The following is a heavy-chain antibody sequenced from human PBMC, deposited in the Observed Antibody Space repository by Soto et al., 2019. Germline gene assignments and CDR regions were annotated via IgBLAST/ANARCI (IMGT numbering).Heavy chain of an antibody. CDR1: GFTFSSYA. D-gene: IGHD3-3*01. CDR2: ISGSGGST. J-gene: IGHJ6*02. CDR3: GKERNGLRLLEWSTPKALYGMDV. Sequence: EVQLLESGGGLVQPGGSLRLSCAASGFTFSSYAMSWVRQAPGKGLEWVSAISGSGGSTYYADSVKGRFTISRDNSKNTLYQQLISLRAEDTAVHYCGKERNGLRLLEWSTPKALYGMDVWGQGTTVTVSS. V-gene: IGHV3-23*01.